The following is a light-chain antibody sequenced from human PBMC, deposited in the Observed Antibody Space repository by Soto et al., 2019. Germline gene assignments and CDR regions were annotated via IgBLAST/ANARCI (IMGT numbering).Light chain of an antibody. J-gene: IGKJ1*01. CDR1: QSISTY. CDR2: DAY. CDR3: QQRSNWQT. V-gene: IGKV3-11*01. Sequence: PGESATLACRDSQSISTYFAWYQQSPGQAPRLLIYDAYNRAAGITARFTGSGSGTDFTLTISSLEPEDFAVYYCQQRSNWQTFGQGTKVEIK.